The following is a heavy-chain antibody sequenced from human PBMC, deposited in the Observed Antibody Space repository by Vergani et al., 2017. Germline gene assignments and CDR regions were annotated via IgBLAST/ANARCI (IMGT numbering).Heavy chain of an antibody. CDR3: ARGRVVRGVGYYYYMDV. D-gene: IGHD3-10*01. J-gene: IGHJ6*03. CDR2: ISAYNGNT. V-gene: IGHV1-18*01. Sequence: QVQLVQSGAEVKKPGSSVKVSCKASGYTFTSYGISWVRQAPGQGLEWMGWISAYNGNTNYAQKLQGRVTMNTDTSTSTAYMQLGSMRSDDTAGYYGARGRVVRGVGYYYYMDVWGKGTTVTVSS. CDR1: GYTFTSYG.